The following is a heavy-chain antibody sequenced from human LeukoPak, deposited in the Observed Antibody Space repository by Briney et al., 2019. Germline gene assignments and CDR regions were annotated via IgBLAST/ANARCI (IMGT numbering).Heavy chain of an antibody. J-gene: IGHJ3*02. V-gene: IGHV4-30-4*01. CDR3: ARDCSGGSCYGAFDI. Sequence: SETLSLTCTVSGASIRSGDYYWSWIRQPPGKGLEWIGYIYDSGSTYYNPSLKSRITISVDTSENRFSLKLSSVTATDTAVYYCARDCSGGSCYGAFDIWGQRTMVTVSS. CDR1: GASIRSGDYY. CDR2: IYDSGST. D-gene: IGHD2-15*01.